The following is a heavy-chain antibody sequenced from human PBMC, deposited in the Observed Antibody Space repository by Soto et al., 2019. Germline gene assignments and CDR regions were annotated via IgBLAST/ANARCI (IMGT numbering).Heavy chain of an antibody. CDR2: ISGNGEII. J-gene: IGHJ4*01. Sequence: LRLSCAASGFTFSDYYIHWIRRAPGKGLEWISYISGNGEIIQYAASARGRFTISRDNAENPVYLEMDSLRAEDTALYYCARDVDADFRTYFDYWGRGTLVTVSS. CDR3: ARDVDADFRTYFDY. D-gene: IGHD4-17*01. V-gene: IGHV3-11*01. CDR1: GFTFSDYY.